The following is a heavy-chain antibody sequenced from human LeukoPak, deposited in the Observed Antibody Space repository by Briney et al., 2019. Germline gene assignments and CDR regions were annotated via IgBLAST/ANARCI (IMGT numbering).Heavy chain of an antibody. CDR1: GFTFSSYG. Sequence: GRSLRLSCAASGFTFSSYGMHWVRQAPGKGLEWVAVIWNDGSNKYYADSVKGRFTISRDNSKNTLYLQVNSLRADDSAVYYCAKLRSSSFWYYGMDVWGQGTTVTVSS. D-gene: IGHD6-6*01. CDR2: IWNDGSNK. V-gene: IGHV3-33*06. J-gene: IGHJ6*02. CDR3: AKLRSSSFWYYGMDV.